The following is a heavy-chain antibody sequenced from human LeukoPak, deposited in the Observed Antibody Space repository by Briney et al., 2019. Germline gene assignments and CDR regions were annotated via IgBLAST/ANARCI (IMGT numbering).Heavy chain of an antibody. D-gene: IGHD6-6*01. V-gene: IGHV3-30*18. CDR2: ISYDGSNK. CDR3: AKTSSSPDHYYYYGMDV. CDR1: GFTFSSYG. J-gene: IGHJ6*02. Sequence: GGSLRLSCAASGFTFSSYGMHWVRQAPGKGLEWVAVISYDGSNKYYADSVKGRFTISRDNSKNTLYLQVNSLRAEDTAVYYCAKTSSSPDHYYYYGMDVWGQGTTVTVSS.